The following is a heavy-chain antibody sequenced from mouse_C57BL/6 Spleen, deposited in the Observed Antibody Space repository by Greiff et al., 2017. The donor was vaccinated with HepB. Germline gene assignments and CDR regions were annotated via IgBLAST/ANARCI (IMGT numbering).Heavy chain of an antibody. CDR2: IYPGDGDT. V-gene: IGHV1-82*01. D-gene: IGHD1-1*01. CDR1: GYAFSSSW. CDR3: ARIHYYYGSSSYFDY. Sequence: QVQLKESGPELVKPGASVKISCKASGYAFSSSWMNWVKQRPGKGLEWIGRIYPGDGDTNYNGKFKGKATLTADKSSSTAYMQLSSLTSEDSAVYFCARIHYYYGSSSYFDYWGQGTTLTVSS. J-gene: IGHJ2*01.